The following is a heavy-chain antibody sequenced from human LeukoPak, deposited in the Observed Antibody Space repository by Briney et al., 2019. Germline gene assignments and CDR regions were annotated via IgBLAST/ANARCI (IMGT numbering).Heavy chain of an antibody. D-gene: IGHD3/OR15-3a*01. CDR1: GYTFTGYY. V-gene: IGHV1-2*02. J-gene: IGHJ3*02. Sequence: GASVKVSCKASGYTFTGYYMHWVRQAPGQGLEWMGWINPNSGGTNYAQKFQGRVTMTRDTSISTAYMELSRLRSDDTAVYYCAREYRFWTSQAFDIWGQGTMVTVSS. CDR2: INPNSGGT. CDR3: AREYRFWTSQAFDI.